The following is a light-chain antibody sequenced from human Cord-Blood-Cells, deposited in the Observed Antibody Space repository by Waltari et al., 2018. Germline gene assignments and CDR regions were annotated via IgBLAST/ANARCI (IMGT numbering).Light chain of an antibody. J-gene: IGKJ4*01. CDR1: QGISSY. V-gene: IGKV1-9*01. Sequence: TQSPSFLSASVGDRVTITCRASQGISSYLAWYQQKPGKAPKLLIYAASTLQSWVPSRFSGSGSGTEFTLTISSLQPEDFATYYCQQLNSYPLTFGGGTKVETK. CDR3: QQLNSYPLT. CDR2: AAS.